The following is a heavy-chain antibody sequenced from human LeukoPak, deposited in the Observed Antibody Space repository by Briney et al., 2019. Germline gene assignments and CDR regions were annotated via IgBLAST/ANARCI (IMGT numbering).Heavy chain of an antibody. CDR2: INHSGST. CDR3: ARTGTRAWFDP. CDR1: GGSFSGYY. J-gene: IGHJ5*02. D-gene: IGHD1-14*01. Sequence: PSETLSLTCAVYGGSFSGYYWSWIRQPPGKGLEWIGEINHSGSTNYNPSLKSRVTISVDTSKNQFSLKLSSVTAADTAVYYCARTGTRAWFDPWGQGTLVTVSS. V-gene: IGHV4-34*01.